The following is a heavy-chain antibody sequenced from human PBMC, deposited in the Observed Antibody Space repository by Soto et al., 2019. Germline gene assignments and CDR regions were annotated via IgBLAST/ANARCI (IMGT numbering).Heavy chain of an antibody. J-gene: IGHJ4*02. Sequence: SETLSLTCTVSGGPISSSSYYWGWIRQPPGKGLEWIGMIYYSGITHYNPSLNSRVTITIDTSKNLFSLKVSSVTAAETAMYNCARPARKDTVAGDYWGQGTLVTVSS. D-gene: IGHD5-12*01. V-gene: IGHV4-39*01. CDR2: IYYSGIT. CDR1: GGPISSSSYY. CDR3: ARPARKDTVAGDY.